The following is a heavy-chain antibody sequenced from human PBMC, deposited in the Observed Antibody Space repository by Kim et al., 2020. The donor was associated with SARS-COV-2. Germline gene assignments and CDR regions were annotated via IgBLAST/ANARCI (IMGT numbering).Heavy chain of an antibody. CDR3: ARGWAEYHFYFDY. CDR2: LYTDERT. J-gene: IGHJ4*02. V-gene: IGHV3-66*01. CDR1: DFSVTSNY. D-gene: IGHD1-26*01. Sequence: GGSLRLSCAASDFSVTSNYMAWVRQAPGKGLEWVSILYTDERTFYADSVQGRVTISRDNSKATLYLQMHSLRVDDTAVYYCARGWAEYHFYFDYWGQGTLVTVSS.